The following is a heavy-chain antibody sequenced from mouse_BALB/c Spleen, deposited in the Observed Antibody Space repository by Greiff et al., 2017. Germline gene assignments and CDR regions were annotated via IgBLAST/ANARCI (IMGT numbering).Heavy chain of an antibody. J-gene: IGHJ3*01. V-gene: IGHV1S22*01. CDR2: IYPGSGST. Sequence: LKQPGSELVRPGASVKLSCKASGYTFTSYWMHWVKQRPGQGLEWIGNIYPGSGSTNYDEKFKSKATLTVDTSSSTAYMQLSSLTSEDSAVYYCTRPTYYRYGFAYWGQGTLVTVSA. CDR3: TRPTYYRYGFAY. D-gene: IGHD2-14*01. CDR1: GYTFTSYW.